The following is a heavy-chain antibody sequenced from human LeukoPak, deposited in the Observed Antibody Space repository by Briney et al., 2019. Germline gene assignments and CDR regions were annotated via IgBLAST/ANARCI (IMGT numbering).Heavy chain of an antibody. Sequence: ASVKVSCKASGYTFTSYGISRVRQAPGQGLEWMGWISAYNGNTNYAQKLQGRVTMTTDTSTSTAYMELRSLRSDDTAVYYCARDREQWLVYHYYYGMDVWGQGTTVTVSS. CDR1: GYTFTSYG. CDR2: ISAYNGNT. D-gene: IGHD6-19*01. V-gene: IGHV1-18*01. CDR3: ARDREQWLVYHYYYGMDV. J-gene: IGHJ6*02.